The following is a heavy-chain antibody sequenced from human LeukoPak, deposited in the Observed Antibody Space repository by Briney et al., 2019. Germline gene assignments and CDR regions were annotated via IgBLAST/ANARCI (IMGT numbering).Heavy chain of an antibody. CDR1: GFIFSTYS. Sequence: GGSLRLSCAASGFIFSTYSINWVRQAPGKGLEWVSHSSSSSSSIYYADSVKGRFSISRDNAKNSLYLQMNSLRDEDTAVYYCARSGYGSRWYFFDHWGQGTLVTVSS. CDR2: SSSSSSSI. J-gene: IGHJ4*02. CDR3: ARSGYGSRWYFFDH. V-gene: IGHV3-48*02. D-gene: IGHD6-13*01.